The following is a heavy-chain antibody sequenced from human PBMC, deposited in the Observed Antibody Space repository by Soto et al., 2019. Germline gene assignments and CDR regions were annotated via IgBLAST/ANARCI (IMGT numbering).Heavy chain of an antibody. CDR1: GFNFNRYT. Sequence: SLRPSCAPSGFNFNRYTINWFREAPGKRLEWLSSISSSGYIFSTYSVRGRFTISRDNAKNSVYLQINSLRAEDTAVYFCARDCSGGSCYPRMDVWGQATTVTAYS. D-gene: IGHD2-15*01. J-gene: IGHJ6*02. V-gene: IGHV3-21*01. CDR3: ARDCSGGSCYPRMDV. CDR2: ISSSGYI.